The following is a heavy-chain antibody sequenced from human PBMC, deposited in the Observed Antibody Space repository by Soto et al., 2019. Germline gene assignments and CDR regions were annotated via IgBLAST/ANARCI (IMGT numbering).Heavy chain of an antibody. D-gene: IGHD3-22*01. J-gene: IGHJ4*02. CDR2: IIPIFGTA. CDR1: GGTFSSYA. Sequence: SVKVSCKASGGTFSSYAISWVRQAPGQGLEWMGGIIPIFGTANYAQKFQGRVTITADESTSTAYMELSSLRSEDTAVYYCARDRWYYDSSGSFDYWGQGTLVTVSS. V-gene: IGHV1-69*13. CDR3: ARDRWYYDSSGSFDY.